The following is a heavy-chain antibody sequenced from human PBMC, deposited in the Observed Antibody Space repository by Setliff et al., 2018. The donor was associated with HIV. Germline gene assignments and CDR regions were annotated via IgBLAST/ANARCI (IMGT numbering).Heavy chain of an antibody. Sequence: ASVKVSCKTSGYTFTSYGISWVRQAPGQGLEWMGWISAYNGNTNYAQKLQGRVTMTRDTSTNTAHMELIRPRHEDTAIYYCARAHYSVAMTRNRFDPWGQGTLVTVSS. CDR1: GYTFTSYG. J-gene: IGHJ5*02. V-gene: IGHV1-18*01. CDR2: ISAYNGNT. D-gene: IGHD5-12*01. CDR3: ARAHYSVAMTRNRFDP.